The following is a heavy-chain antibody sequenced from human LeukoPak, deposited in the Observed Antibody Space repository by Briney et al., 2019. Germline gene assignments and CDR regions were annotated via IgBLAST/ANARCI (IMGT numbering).Heavy chain of an antibody. D-gene: IGHD6-19*01. Sequence: GRSLRLSCAASGFTFDDFAMHWVRQAPGKGLEWVSSISWSSDTIDYADSVKGRFTISRGNAKNSLYLQMNSLRPEDTALYYCAKGGNGWSPFDYWGQGTLVTVSS. J-gene: IGHJ4*02. CDR2: ISWSSDTI. CDR3: AKGGNGWSPFDY. V-gene: IGHV3-9*01. CDR1: GFTFDDFA.